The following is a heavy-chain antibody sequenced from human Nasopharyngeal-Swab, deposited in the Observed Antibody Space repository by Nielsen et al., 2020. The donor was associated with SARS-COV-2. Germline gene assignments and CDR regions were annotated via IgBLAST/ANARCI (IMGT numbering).Heavy chain of an antibody. V-gene: IGHV3-21*01. Sequence: GESLKISCAASGFTFNNYNVNWVRQAPGKGLEWVSSISSSSTYIYYADSVKGRFTISRDNTKNSLSLQMNSLRAEDTAVYYCARDGLDYDFWSAYFMDVWGQGTTVTVSS. CDR1: GFTFNNYN. D-gene: IGHD3-3*01. CDR3: ARDGLDYDFWSAYFMDV. CDR2: ISSSSTYI. J-gene: IGHJ6*02.